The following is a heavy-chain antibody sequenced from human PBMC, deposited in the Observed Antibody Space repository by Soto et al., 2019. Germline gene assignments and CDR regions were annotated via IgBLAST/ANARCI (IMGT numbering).Heavy chain of an antibody. Sequence: PGGSLRLSCAASGFTFSSYAMHWVRQAPGKGLEWVAVISYDGSNKYYADSVKGRFTISRDNSKNTLYLQMNSLRAEDTAVYYCARDFASDRGVIPYWGQGTLVTVSS. CDR3: ARDFASDRGVIPY. CDR1: GFTFSSYA. D-gene: IGHD3-10*01. V-gene: IGHV3-30-3*01. J-gene: IGHJ4*02. CDR2: ISYDGSNK.